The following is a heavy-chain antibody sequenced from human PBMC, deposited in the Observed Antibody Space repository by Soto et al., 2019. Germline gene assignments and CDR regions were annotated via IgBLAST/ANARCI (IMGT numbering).Heavy chain of an antibody. J-gene: IGHJ4*02. CDR1: GGSFSGYY. CDR3: ARRVVARTDY. V-gene: IGHV4-34*01. D-gene: IGHD2-15*01. Sequence: ETLSLTCAVYGGSFSGYYWSWIRQPSGKGLEWIGEINHSGSTNYNPSLKSRVTISVDTSKNQFSLKLSSVTAADTAVYYCARRVVARTDYWGQGTLVTVSS. CDR2: INHSGST.